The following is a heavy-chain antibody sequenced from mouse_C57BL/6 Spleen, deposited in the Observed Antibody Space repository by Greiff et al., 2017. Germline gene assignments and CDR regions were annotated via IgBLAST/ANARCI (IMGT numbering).Heavy chain of an antibody. J-gene: IGHJ1*03. CDR2: IHPNSGST. D-gene: IGHD2-3*01. CDR3: ARDDGYPYWYFGV. Sequence: VQLQQPGAELVKPGASVKLSCKASGYTFTSYWMHWVKQRPGPGLEWIGMIHPNSGSTNYNEKFKSKATLTVDKSSSTAYMQLSSLTSADAAVYYCARDDGYPYWYFGVWGTGTTVTVSS. V-gene: IGHV1-64*01. CDR1: GYTFTSYW.